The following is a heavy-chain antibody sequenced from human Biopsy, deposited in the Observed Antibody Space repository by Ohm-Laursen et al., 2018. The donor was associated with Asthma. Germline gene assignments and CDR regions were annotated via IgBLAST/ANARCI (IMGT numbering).Heavy chain of an antibody. CDR2: ITDTSRYI. D-gene: IGHD1-26*01. CDR3: AKDVFPGWELRRGPDY. Sequence: LRLSCAASGFTFSHYNMNWVRQAPGKGLEWVSSITDTSRYIKYADSVKGRFTISRDNSRNTLHLQMSSLRAEDTAVYYCAKDVFPGWELRRGPDYWGQGTLVTVSS. J-gene: IGHJ4*02. V-gene: IGHV3-21*01. CDR1: GFTFSHYN.